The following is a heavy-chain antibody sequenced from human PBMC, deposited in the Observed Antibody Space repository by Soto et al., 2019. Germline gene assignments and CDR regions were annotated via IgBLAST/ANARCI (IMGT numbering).Heavy chain of an antibody. V-gene: IGHV4-34*01. CDR2: INHSGGT. Sequence: QVQLQQWGAGLLKPSETLSLTCAVYGGSFSGYYWSWIRQPPGKGLEWIGEINHSGGTNYNPSLRSRVTISLDTSKNQFSLKLSAVTAADTAVYYCARPYSSSWSPFDYWGQGTLVTVSS. D-gene: IGHD6-13*01. CDR3: ARPYSSSWSPFDY. CDR1: GGSFSGYY. J-gene: IGHJ4*02.